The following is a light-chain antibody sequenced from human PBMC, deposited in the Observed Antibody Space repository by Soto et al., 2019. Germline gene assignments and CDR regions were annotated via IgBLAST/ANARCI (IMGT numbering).Light chain of an antibody. J-gene: IGKJ4*01. CDR2: LGS. CDR3: MQALQTWLT. V-gene: IGKV2-28*01. CDR1: QSLLHSNGYNY. Sequence: DIVMTQSPLSLPVTPGEPASISCRSSQSLLHSNGYNYLDWYLQKPGQPPQLLIYLGSNRASGVPDRFSGSGSGTDFTLKISRVEAEDVGVYYCMQALQTWLTFAGGTKVEIK.